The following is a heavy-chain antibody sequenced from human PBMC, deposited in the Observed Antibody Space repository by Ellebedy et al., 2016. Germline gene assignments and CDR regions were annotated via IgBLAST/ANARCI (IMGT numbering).Heavy chain of an antibody. J-gene: IGHJ5*02. CDR1: GFSVDDYA. Sequence: SLKISCAASGFSVDDYAMHWVRQTPGKGLEWVSGINWNGDNIGYADSVKGRFTISRDNAKNSLYLEMSSLRAEDTAVYYCARGVGSGWFDPWGQGTLVTVSS. CDR3: ARGVGSGWFDP. CDR2: INWNGDNI. V-gene: IGHV3-9*01. D-gene: IGHD2-15*01.